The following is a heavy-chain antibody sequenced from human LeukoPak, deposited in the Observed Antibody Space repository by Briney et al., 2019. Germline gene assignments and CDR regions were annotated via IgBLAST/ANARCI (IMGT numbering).Heavy chain of an antibody. J-gene: IGHJ6*02. CDR3: ARPKHSGSYYYYYYGMDV. Sequence: SGGSLRLSCAASGFTFSSYSMNWVRQAPGKGLEWVSSISSSSSYIYYADSVKGRFTISRDNAKNSLYLQMNSLRAEDTAVYYCARPKHSGSYYYYYYGMDVWGQGTTVTVSS. V-gene: IGHV3-21*01. D-gene: IGHD1-26*01. CDR2: ISSSSSYI. CDR1: GFTFSSYS.